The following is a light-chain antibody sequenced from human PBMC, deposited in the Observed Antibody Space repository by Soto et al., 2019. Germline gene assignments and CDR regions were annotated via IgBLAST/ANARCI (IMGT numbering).Light chain of an antibody. V-gene: IGKV1-9*01. Sequence: DIQWTQSPSFLSASVEDRVTISCRASHDISSALAWYQQEPGKAPKLLFYDSSTLQTGVPSRFSGSGSGRKFTLTISGLQFGDFATYFCQQLSDYPCAFGQGTKLEI. CDR3: QQLSDYPCA. J-gene: IGKJ2*02. CDR1: HDISSA. CDR2: DSS.